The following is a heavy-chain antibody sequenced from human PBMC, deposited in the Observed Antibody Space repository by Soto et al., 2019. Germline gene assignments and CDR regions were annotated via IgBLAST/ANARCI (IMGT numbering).Heavy chain of an antibody. J-gene: IGHJ6*02. CDR1: GFTFSSYA. D-gene: IGHD4-17*01. CDR2: ISYDGSNK. Sequence: PGGSLRLSCAASGFTFSSYAMSWVRQAPGKGLEWVAVISYDGSNKYYADSVRGRFTISRDNSKNTLYLQMNSLRAEDTAVYYCAKDETTQSSYYYYYGMDVWGQGTTVTVSS. V-gene: IGHV3-30*18. CDR3: AKDETTQSSYYYYYGMDV.